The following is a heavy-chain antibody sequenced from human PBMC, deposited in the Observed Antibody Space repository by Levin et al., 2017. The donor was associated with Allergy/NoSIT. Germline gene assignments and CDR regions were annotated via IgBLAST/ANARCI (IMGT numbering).Heavy chain of an antibody. CDR2: IYTSGST. CDR3: ARVVVVAATPYPWFDP. CDR1: GGSISSGSYY. Sequence: PSETLSLTCTVSGGSISSGSYYWSWIRQPAGKGLEWIGRIYTSGSTNYNPSLKSRVTISVDTSKNQFSLKLSSVTAADTAVYYCARVVVVAATPYPWFDPWGQGTLVTVSS. J-gene: IGHJ5*02. D-gene: IGHD2-15*01. V-gene: IGHV4-61*02.